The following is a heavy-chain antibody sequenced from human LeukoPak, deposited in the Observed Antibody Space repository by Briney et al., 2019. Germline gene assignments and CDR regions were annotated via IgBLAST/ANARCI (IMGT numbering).Heavy chain of an antibody. D-gene: IGHD2-15*01. CDR3: ARAVVVRNRRYYYYYYMDV. CDR2: IHHSGST. CDR1: GYFISSGYY. V-gene: IGHV4-38-2*02. J-gene: IGHJ6*03. Sequence: SETLSLTCTVSGYFISSGYYWGWIRQPPGKGLQWIGSIHHSGSTYYNPSLKSRVTISVDTSKNQFSLKLSSVTAADTAVYYCARAVVVRNRRYYYYYYMDVWGKGTTVIVSS.